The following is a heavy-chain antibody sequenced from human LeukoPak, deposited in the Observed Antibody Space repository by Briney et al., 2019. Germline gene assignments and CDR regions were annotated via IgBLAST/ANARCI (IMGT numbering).Heavy chain of an antibody. CDR2: INHNGNVN. V-gene: IGHV3-7*03. CDR1: GFTFSSYW. J-gene: IGHJ4*02. Sequence: GESLRLSCAASGFTFSSYWMNWARQAPGKGLEWVASINHNGNVNYYVDSVKGRFTISRDNAKNSLYLQMSNLRAEDTAVYYCATDSRSCRYWGQGTLVTVSS. CDR3: ATDSRSCRY.